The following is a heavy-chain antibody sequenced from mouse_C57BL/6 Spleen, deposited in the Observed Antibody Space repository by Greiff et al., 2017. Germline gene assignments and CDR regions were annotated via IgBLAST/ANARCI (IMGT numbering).Heavy chain of an antibody. CDR2: INPSNGGT. Sequence: QVQLQQPGTELVKPGASVKLSCKASGYTFTSYWMHWVKQRPGQGLEWIGNINPSNGGTNYNEKLKSKATLTVDKSSSTAYMQLSSLTSEDSAVYYCARSSYYGSSYVVFAYWGQGTLVTVSA. CDR3: ARSSYYGSSYVVFAY. D-gene: IGHD1-1*01. V-gene: IGHV1-53*01. J-gene: IGHJ3*01. CDR1: GYTFTSYW.